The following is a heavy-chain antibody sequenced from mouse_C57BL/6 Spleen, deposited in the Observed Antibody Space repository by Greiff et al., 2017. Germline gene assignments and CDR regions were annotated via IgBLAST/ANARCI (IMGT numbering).Heavy chain of an antibody. D-gene: IGHD1-1*01. CDR2: IDPNSGGT. V-gene: IGHV1-72*01. Sequence: QVQLQQPGAELVQPGASVKLSCKASGYTFTSYWMHWVKQRPGRGLEWIGRIDPNSGGTKYNEKFKSKATLTVDKPSSTAYMQLSSLTSEDSAVYCCARDYGSRSYWYFDVWGTGTTVTVSS. J-gene: IGHJ1*03. CDR1: GYTFTSYW. CDR3: ARDYGSRSYWYFDV.